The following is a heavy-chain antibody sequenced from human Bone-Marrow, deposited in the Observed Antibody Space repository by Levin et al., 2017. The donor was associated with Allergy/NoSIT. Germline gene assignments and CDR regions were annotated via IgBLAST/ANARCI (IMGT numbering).Heavy chain of an antibody. D-gene: IGHD4-11*01. CDR3: VRVDEDLSADYSTYYFDY. V-gene: IGHV4-39*07. J-gene: IGHJ4*02. CDR2: IFYSGST. Sequence: SQTLSLTCTVSGGSISSSSYYWGWIRQPPGKGLEWIGSIFYSGSTYYNPSLKSRVTMSVDTSKNQFSLKLSSVAAGDSAVYYCVRVDEDLSADYSTYYFDYWGQGTPVPVSS. CDR1: GGSISSSSYY.